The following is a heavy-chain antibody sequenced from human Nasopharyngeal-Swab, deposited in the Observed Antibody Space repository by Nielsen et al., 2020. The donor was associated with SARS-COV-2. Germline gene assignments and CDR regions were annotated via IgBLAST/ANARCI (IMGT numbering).Heavy chain of an antibody. J-gene: IGHJ4*02. CDR3: ARFVDYDILTGYFDY. V-gene: IGHV4-39*01. CDR2: IYYSGST. Sequence: GSLRLSCAVYGGSFSGYYWGWIRQPPGKGLERIGSIYYSGSTYYNPSLKSRVTISVDTSKNQFSLKLSSVTAADTAVYYCARFVDYDILTGYFDYWGQGTLVTVSS. D-gene: IGHD3-9*01. CDR1: GGSFSGYY.